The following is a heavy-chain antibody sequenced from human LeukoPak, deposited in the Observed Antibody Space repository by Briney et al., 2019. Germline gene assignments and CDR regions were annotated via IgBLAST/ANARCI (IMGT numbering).Heavy chain of an antibody. CDR2: ITGRGDDT. CDR3: AKDIFSSVGTPDY. D-gene: IGHD3-3*02. J-gene: IGHJ4*02. V-gene: IGHV3-23*01. CDR1: GFMFKSYA. Sequence: GGSLRLSCAASGFMFKSYAMSWVREAPGEGLGWLLGITGRGDDTKYADSVKGRFIISRDNSKTTVHLHLNGLTVEAAAVYYCAKDIFSSVGTPDYWGQGTRVTVSS.